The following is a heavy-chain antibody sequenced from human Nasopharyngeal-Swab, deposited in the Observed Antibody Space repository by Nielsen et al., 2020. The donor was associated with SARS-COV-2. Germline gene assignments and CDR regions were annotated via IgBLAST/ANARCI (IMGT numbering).Heavy chain of an antibody. CDR1: GFTFSDYY. CDR3: AGGDGFPEGDY. D-gene: IGHD5-24*01. J-gene: IGHJ4*02. V-gene: IGHV3-11*03. CDR2: ISNSSSYT. Sequence: GESLKISCAASGFTFSDYYMSWIRQAPGKGLEWVSYISNSSSYTNYADSVKGRFTISRDNAKNSLYLQMNSLRAEDTAVYYCAGGDGFPEGDYWGQGTLVTVSS.